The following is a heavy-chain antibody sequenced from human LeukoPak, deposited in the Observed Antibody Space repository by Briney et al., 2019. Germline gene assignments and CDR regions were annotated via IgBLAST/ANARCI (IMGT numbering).Heavy chain of an antibody. Sequence: SETLSLTCTVSGYSISSGYYWGWIRQPPGKGLEWIGSIYHSGSTYYNPSLKSRVTISVDTSKNQFSLKLSSVTAADTAVYYCASRYCSSTSCYHNWFDPWGQGTLVTVSS. CDR3: ASRYCSSTSCYHNWFDP. CDR2: IYHSGST. V-gene: IGHV4-38-2*02. CDR1: GYSISSGYY. J-gene: IGHJ5*02. D-gene: IGHD2-2*01.